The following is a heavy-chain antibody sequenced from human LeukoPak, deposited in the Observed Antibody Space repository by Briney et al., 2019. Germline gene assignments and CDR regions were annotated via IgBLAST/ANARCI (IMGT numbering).Heavy chain of an antibody. CDR3: ARGGAARLHFQN. J-gene: IGHJ1*01. V-gene: IGHV4-59*01. Sequence: PSETLSLTCTVSGGSISTYYWNWIRQPPGKGLEWIGYIYHSGSTNFNPSLQSRVTISVDTSKNQFSLNLNSVTAADTAVYYCARGGAARLHFQNWGQGTLVTVSS. CDR1: GGSISTYY. CDR2: IYHSGST. D-gene: IGHD6-6*01.